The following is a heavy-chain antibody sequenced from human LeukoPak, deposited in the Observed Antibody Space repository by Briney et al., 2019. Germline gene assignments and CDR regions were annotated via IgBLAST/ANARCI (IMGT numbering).Heavy chain of an antibody. J-gene: IGHJ4*02. D-gene: IGHD3-16*02. Sequence: PGGSLRLSCAASGITFRDYYMSWIRQAPGKGLEWVSNIDTSGTTMFYADSVKGRFTISRDNAKNSLYLQMNSLRAEDTAVYYCARWLGAIAWPYYFDYWGQGTLVTVSS. CDR1: GITFRDYY. CDR2: IDTSGTTM. V-gene: IGHV3-11*04. CDR3: ARWLGAIAWPYYFDY.